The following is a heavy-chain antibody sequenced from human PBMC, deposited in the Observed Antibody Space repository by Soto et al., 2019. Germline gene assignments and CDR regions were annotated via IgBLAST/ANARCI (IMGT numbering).Heavy chain of an antibody. CDR1: GFTFSNAW. CDR3: TTQYYYDSRGSRLN. Sequence: EVQVVESGGGLVKPGGSLRLSCAASGFTFSNAWMTWVRQAPGKGLEWVGRIKSKADGGATDYAAPVKDRFTISGDDSKNTLYLQMNSLKHEDTAVHYCTTQYYYDSRGSRLNWGQGTLVTVSS. V-gene: IGHV3-15*01. CDR2: IKSKADGGAT. J-gene: IGHJ4*02. D-gene: IGHD3-22*01.